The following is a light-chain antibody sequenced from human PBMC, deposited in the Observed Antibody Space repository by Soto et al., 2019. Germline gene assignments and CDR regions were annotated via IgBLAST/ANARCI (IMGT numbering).Light chain of an antibody. J-gene: IGKJ2*01. V-gene: IGKV4-1*01. CDR3: HQYYSHYHT. Sequence: DIVMTQSPDSLAVSLGERATINCKSSQTVLHNSLAWYQQKPGQPPKLLIYWASTRESGVPDRFSGSGSGTDFTLTINSLQAEDVAVYYCHQYYSHYHTFGQGTKLEIK. CDR1: QTVLHNS. CDR2: WAS.